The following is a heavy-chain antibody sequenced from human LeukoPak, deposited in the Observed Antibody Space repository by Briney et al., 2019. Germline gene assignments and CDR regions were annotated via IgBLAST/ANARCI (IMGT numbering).Heavy chain of an antibody. CDR2: INPNSGGT. CDR1: GYTFTGYY. CDR3: ARATKRGYYYDSSGYRFDY. D-gene: IGHD3-22*01. V-gene: IGHV1-2*02. Sequence: EASVKVSCQASGYTFTGYYMHWVRQAPGQGLEWMGWINPNSGGTNYAQKFQGRVTMTRDTSISTAYMELSRLRSDDTAVYYCARATKRGYYYDSSGYRFDYWGQGTLVTVSS. J-gene: IGHJ4*02.